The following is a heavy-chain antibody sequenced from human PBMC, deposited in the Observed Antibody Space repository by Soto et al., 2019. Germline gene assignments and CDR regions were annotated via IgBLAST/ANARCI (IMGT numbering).Heavy chain of an antibody. CDR2: IIPIFGTA. J-gene: IGHJ6*02. CDR3: ARRSPGVLRFLEWLSGNYGMDV. V-gene: IGHV1-69*13. Sequence: SVKVSCKASGGTFSSYAISWVRQAPGQGLEWMGGIIPIFGTANYAQKFQGRVTITADESTSTAYMELSSLRSEDTAVYYCARRSPGVLRFLEWLSGNYGMDVWGQGTTVTVSS. CDR1: GGTFSSYA. D-gene: IGHD3-3*01.